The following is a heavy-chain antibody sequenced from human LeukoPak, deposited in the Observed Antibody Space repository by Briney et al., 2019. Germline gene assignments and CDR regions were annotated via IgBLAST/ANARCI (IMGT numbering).Heavy chain of an antibody. D-gene: IGHD3-10*01. CDR1: GGSISSGGYS. J-gene: IGHJ5*02. CDR2: IYHSGST. CDR3: ARASGLLWGFDP. V-gene: IGHV4-30-2*01. Sequence: SETLSLTCAVSGGSISSGGYSWSRIRQPPGKGLEWIGYIYHSGSTYYNPSLKSRVTISVDRSKNQFSLKLSSVTAADTAVYYCARASGLLWGFDPWGQGTLVTVSS.